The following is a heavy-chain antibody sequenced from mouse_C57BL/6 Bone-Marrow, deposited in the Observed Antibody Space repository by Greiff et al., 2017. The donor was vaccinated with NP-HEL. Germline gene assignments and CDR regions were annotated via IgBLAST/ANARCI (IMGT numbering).Heavy chain of an antibody. CDR2: IYLGSGST. D-gene: IGHD1-1*01. CDR3: ARTFTTVVDYYAMDY. Sequence: VQLQQSGAELVKPGASVQLSCKASGYTFTSYWITWVKQRPGQGLEWIGDIYLGSGSTNYNAKFKSKTTLTVDTSSSTAYMQLSSLTSEDSAVYYCARTFTTVVDYYAMDYWGQGTSVTVSS. V-gene: IGHV1-55*01. CDR1: GYTFTSYW. J-gene: IGHJ4*01.